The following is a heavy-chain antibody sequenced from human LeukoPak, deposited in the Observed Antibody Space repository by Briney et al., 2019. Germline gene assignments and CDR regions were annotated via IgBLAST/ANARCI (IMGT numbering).Heavy chain of an antibody. V-gene: IGHV3-30*03. CDR3: ATYYYGSGSYYIHYYGMDV. Sequence: GRSLRLSCAASGFTFSSYGMHWVRQAPGKGLEWVAVISYDGSNKYYADSVKGRFTISRDNSKNTLYVQMNSLRAEDTAVYYCATYYYGSGSYYIHYYGMDVWGKGTTVTVSS. CDR1: GFTFSSYG. CDR2: ISYDGSNK. J-gene: IGHJ6*04. D-gene: IGHD3-10*01.